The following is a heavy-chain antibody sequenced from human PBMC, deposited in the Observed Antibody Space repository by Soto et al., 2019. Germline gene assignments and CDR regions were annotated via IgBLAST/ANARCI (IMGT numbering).Heavy chain of an antibody. CDR3: ARAGSTSCYPRPCGFDY. V-gene: IGHV3-21*01. CDR1: GFTFSSYS. D-gene: IGHD2-2*01. J-gene: IGHJ4*02. CDR2: ISSSSSYI. Sequence: GWSLRLSCAASGFTFSSYSMNWVRQAPGKGLEWVSSISSSSSYIYYADSVKGRFTISRDNAKNSLYLQMNSLRAEDTAVYYCARAGSTSCYPRPCGFDYWGQGTLVTVSS.